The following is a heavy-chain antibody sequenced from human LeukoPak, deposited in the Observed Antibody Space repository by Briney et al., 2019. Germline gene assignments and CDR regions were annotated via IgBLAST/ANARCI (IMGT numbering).Heavy chain of an antibody. D-gene: IGHD3-22*01. Sequence: GGSLRLSCAASGFTFGTYAMGWVRQAPGKGLEWVSAISSSGTRTYYADSVKGRFTISRDNSKNTLYLQMNSLRAEDTALYYCAKDRIPTSGWESGSWGQGTLVTVSS. CDR1: GFTFGTYA. V-gene: IGHV3-23*01. CDR3: AKDRIPTSGWESGS. CDR2: ISSSGTRT. J-gene: IGHJ4*02.